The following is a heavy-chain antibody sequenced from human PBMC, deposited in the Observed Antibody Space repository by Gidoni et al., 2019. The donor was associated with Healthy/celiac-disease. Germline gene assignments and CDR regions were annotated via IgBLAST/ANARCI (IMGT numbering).Heavy chain of an antibody. V-gene: IGHV4-34*01. CDR2: INHSGST. J-gene: IGHJ6*03. CDR3: ARTNCSSTSCYTSYYYYYMDV. D-gene: IGHD2-2*02. CDR1: GGSFSGYY. Sequence: QVQLQQWGAGLLKPSETLSLTCAVYGGSFSGYYWCWIRQPPGKGLEWIGEINHSGSTNYNPSLKSRVTISVDTSKNQFSLKLSSVTAADTAVYYCARTNCSSTSCYTSYYYYYMDVWGKGTTVTVSS.